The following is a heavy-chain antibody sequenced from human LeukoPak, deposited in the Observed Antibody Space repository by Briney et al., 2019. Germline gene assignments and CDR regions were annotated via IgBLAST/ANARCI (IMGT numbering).Heavy chain of an antibody. V-gene: IGHV5-51*01. J-gene: IGHJ4*02. D-gene: IGHD2-21*02. CDR3: ARTYCGGDCYYSYFDY. Sequence: GESLKISCKASGYSFTTYWIGWVPQMPGKGLEWMGIIHPGDSDNKYSPSFEGQVTISADKSIGTAYLQWSSLKASDTAVYYCARTYCGGDCYYSYFDYWGQGTLVTVSS. CDR1: GYSFTTYW. CDR2: IHPGDSDN.